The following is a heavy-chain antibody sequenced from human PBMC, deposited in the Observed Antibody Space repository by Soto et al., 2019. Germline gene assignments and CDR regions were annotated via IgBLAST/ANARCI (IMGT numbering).Heavy chain of an antibody. CDR2: IKQEGSEM. CDR3: ARQGRGRFSWYCAL. J-gene: IGHJ2*01. V-gene: IGHV3-7*01. Sequence: EVQLVESGGGLVQPGGSLRLSCAASGFIFSTYWMSWVRQAPGKGLEWVDNIKQEGSEMYYVDSVKGRFTISRDNAKNSLYLQMNSLRGEDTAVYYCARQGRGRFSWYCALWGRGTQVTVSS. CDR1: GFIFSTYW. D-gene: IGHD3-3*01.